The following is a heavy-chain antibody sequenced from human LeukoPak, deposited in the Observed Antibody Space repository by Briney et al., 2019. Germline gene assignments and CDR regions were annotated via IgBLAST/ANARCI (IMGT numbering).Heavy chain of an antibody. V-gene: IGHV3-23*01. CDR1: GFTFTNYV. D-gene: IGHD6-19*01. J-gene: IGHJ4*02. CDR3: AKDHNSGWYRLGDY. CDR2: ISGGGGTT. Sequence: PGGSLKLSCAASGFTFTNYVVSWVRQAPGKGLEWVSSISGGGGTTYYADSVKGRFAISRDNSKDTLYLQMNSLRAEDTAVYYCAKDHNSGWYRLGDYWGQGTLVTVSS.